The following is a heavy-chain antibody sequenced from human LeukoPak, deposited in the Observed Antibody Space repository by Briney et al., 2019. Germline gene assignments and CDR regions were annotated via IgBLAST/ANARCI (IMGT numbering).Heavy chain of an antibody. J-gene: IGHJ4*02. CDR3: ARFRAGVGEPYGDY. CDR1: GFTFSSYS. D-gene: IGHD3-10*01. Sequence: GGSLRLSRAASGFTFSSYSMNWVRQAPGKGLEWVSKISSSSSTIYYADSVKGRFTISRDNAKKSLFLQMNSLRAEDTAVYYCARFRAGVGEPYGDYWGQGTLVTVSS. CDR2: ISSSSSTI. V-gene: IGHV3-48*01.